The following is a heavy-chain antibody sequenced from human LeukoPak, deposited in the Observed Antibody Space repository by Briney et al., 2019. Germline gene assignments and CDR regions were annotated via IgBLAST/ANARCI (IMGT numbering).Heavy chain of an antibody. Sequence: GGSLRLSCAASVFIFSSRWMHWVRQSPGKGLEWVANINKVGSAKYYVDSVKGRFTISRDNAKNSVYLQMNSLRVEDRALYYCVRGTGFILDSWGRGTRVTVSS. J-gene: IGHJ4*02. CDR2: INKVGSAK. D-gene: IGHD3/OR15-3a*01. V-gene: IGHV3-7*01. CDR3: VRGTGFILDS. CDR1: VFIFSSRW.